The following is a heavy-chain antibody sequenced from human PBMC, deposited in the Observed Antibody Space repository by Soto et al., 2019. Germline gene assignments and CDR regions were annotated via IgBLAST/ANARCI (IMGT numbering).Heavy chain of an antibody. CDR1: GGSFSGYY. CDR3: ASLVGVTTNWFDP. J-gene: IGHJ5*02. Sequence: SETLSLTCAVYGGSFSGYYWSWIRRPPGKGLEWIGEINHSGSTNYNPSLKSRVTISVDTSKNQFSLKLSSVTAADSAVYYCASLVGVTTNWFDPWGQGTLVTVSS. CDR2: INHSGST. D-gene: IGHD2-21*02. V-gene: IGHV4-34*01.